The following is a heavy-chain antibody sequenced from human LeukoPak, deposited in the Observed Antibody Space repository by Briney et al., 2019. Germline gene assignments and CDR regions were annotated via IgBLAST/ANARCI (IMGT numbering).Heavy chain of an antibody. V-gene: IGHV4-61*02. Sequence: SETLSLTCTVSGGSISSGSYYWSWIRQPAGKGLEWIGRIYTSGSTNYNPSLKSRVTISVDTSKNQFSLKLSSVTAADTAVYYCAGEVGATRTDAFDIWGQGTMVTVSS. CDR2: IYTSGST. J-gene: IGHJ3*02. D-gene: IGHD1-26*01. CDR3: AGEVGATRTDAFDI. CDR1: GGSISSGSYY.